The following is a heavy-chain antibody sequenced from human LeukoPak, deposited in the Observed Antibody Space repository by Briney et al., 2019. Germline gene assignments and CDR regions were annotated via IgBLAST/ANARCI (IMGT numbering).Heavy chain of an antibody. CDR3: AKDYGDYP. CDR2: INPKSGGT. Sequence: GASVKVSCKASGYTFTDYYMHWVRQAPGQGLEWMGWINPKSGGTSYAQKFQDRVTMTRDTSISTAYMELTRLRSDDTAVYYCAKDYGDYPWGQGTLVTVSS. V-gene: IGHV1-2*02. J-gene: IGHJ5*02. D-gene: IGHD4-17*01. CDR1: GYTFTDYY.